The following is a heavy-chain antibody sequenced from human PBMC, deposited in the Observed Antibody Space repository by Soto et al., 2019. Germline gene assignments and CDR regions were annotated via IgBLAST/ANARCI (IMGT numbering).Heavy chain of an antibody. J-gene: IGHJ5*02. D-gene: IGHD3-10*01. CDR3: AGGRGHVNNWFDP. V-gene: IGHV4-61*01. CDR2: MYYSGST. CDR1: GGSVSSPTYY. Sequence: QVQLQESGPGLVKPSETLSLTCTVSGGSVSSPTYYWSWIRQPPGKGLEWIGYMYYSGSTNYNPSLKSRVTISLDTAKHQFSLKLSYVTAADTTVYSCAGGRGHVNNWFDPWGQGTLVTVSS.